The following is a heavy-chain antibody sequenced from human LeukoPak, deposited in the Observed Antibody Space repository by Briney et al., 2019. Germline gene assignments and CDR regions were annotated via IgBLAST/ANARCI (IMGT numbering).Heavy chain of an antibody. J-gene: IGHJ4*02. CDR1: GFAYSNAW. Sequence: GSLRLSCAASGFAYSNAWMSWVRQAPGKGLEWVGRIKSKTDGGTTDYAAPVKGRFTISRDDSKNTLYLQMNSLKTEDTAVYYCTTDLPHYDILTGYPLFDYWGQGTLVTVSS. CDR2: IKSKTDGGTT. V-gene: IGHV3-15*01. D-gene: IGHD3-9*01. CDR3: TTDLPHYDILTGYPLFDY.